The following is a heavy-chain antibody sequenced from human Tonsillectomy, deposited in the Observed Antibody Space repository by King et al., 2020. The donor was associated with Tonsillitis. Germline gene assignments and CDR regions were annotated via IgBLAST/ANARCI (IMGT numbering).Heavy chain of an antibody. CDR3: ARGVYYYDSSGYYLTDP. D-gene: IGHD3-22*01. J-gene: IGHJ5*02. CDR2: INPSGGSS. V-gene: IGHV1-46*01. CDR1: GYTFTSYY. Sequence: QLVQSGAEVKKPGASVKVSCKASGYTFTSYYMHWVRQAPGQGLEWMGIINPSGGSSSYAQKFQGRGTMTRDKYTSTVYMDLSSLTSEDTAVYYCARGVYYYDSSGYYLTDPWGQGTLVTVSS.